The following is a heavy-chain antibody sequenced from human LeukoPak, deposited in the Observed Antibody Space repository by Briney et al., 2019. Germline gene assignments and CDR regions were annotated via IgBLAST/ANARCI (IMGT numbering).Heavy chain of an antibody. D-gene: IGHD2-15*01. CDR2: MNLDGSEK. J-gene: IGHJ4*02. Sequence: GGSLRLSCAASGFTFSSHWMSWVRQAPGKGLEWVANMNLDGSEKYYVDSVKGRFTISRDNAKNSLFLQMNSLRAEDTAVYYCAREIGECSGSSCYHIDYWGQGTLVTVSS. CDR1: GFTFSSHW. V-gene: IGHV3-7*01. CDR3: AREIGECSGSSCYHIDY.